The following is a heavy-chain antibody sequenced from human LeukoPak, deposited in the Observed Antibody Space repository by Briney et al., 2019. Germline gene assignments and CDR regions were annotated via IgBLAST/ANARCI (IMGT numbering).Heavy chain of an antibody. CDR1: GGSLSTHH. D-gene: IGHD3-22*01. Sequence: PSETLSLTCVVSGGSLSTHHWSWIRQSPGRGLEWIGYISDSGSTNYNPSLKSRVTISVDTSKNQFSLMLSSVTAADTAVYYCARGYDSSAYYPLNYWGQGTLVTVSS. CDR2: ISDSGST. CDR3: ARGYDSSAYYPLNY. V-gene: IGHV4-59*11. J-gene: IGHJ4*02.